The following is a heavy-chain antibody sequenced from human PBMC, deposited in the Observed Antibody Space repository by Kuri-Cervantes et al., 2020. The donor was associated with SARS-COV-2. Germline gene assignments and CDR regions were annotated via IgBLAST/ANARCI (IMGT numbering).Heavy chain of an antibody. J-gene: IGHJ4*02. D-gene: IGHD2-21*01. CDR3: AKDRVGVQDF. V-gene: IGHV3-30*18. CDR2: ISYDGKKK. CDR1: GFNFSRTD. Sequence: GGSLRLSCAASGFNFSRTDMHWVRQAPGKGLEWVAVISYDGKKKKCIGSGKGRFTISRDNSQNTLYLHMKSLRSEDTAMYYCAKDRVGVQDFWGQGTLVTVSS.